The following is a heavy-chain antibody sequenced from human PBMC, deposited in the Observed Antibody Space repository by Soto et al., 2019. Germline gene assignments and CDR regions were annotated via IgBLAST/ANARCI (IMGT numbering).Heavy chain of an antibody. CDR2: IITFFGAA. V-gene: IGHV1-69*01. CDR1: GGRFSTYA. Sequence: QVQLVQSGAEVRKPGSSVRVSCKASGGRFSTYAFNWVRQAPGQGLEWLGGIITFFGAAMYAQQFQGRVTITADELTTTAYMELSGLRSDDTAVYYCARGGKERFRGPGMDVWGQGTTVTVSS. CDR3: ARGGKERFRGPGMDV. J-gene: IGHJ6*02. D-gene: IGHD1-26*01.